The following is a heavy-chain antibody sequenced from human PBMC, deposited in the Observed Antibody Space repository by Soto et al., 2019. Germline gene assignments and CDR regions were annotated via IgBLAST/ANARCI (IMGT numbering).Heavy chain of an antibody. D-gene: IGHD3-3*01. CDR2: INAGNGNT. Sequence: ASVKVSCKASGYTFTSYAMHWVRQAPGQRLEWMGWINAGNGNTKYSQKFQGRVTITRDTSASTAYMELSSLRSEDTAVYYCARGDFLTGFDPWGQGTLVPVSP. CDR1: GYTFTSYA. J-gene: IGHJ5*02. CDR3: ARGDFLTGFDP. V-gene: IGHV1-3*01.